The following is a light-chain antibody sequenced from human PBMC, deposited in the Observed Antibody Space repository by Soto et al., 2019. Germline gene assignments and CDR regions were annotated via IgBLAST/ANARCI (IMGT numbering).Light chain of an antibody. CDR1: SSDVGGYNY. V-gene: IGLV2-14*01. J-gene: IGLJ2*01. CDR3: SSYTTNSTLV. Sequence: QSALTQPASVSGSPGQSITISCTGTSSDVGGYNYVSLYQQHPGKAPKLMIYEVSNRPSGVSNRFSGSKSANTASLTISGLQAEDEADYYCSSYTTNSTLVFGGGTKVTVL. CDR2: EVS.